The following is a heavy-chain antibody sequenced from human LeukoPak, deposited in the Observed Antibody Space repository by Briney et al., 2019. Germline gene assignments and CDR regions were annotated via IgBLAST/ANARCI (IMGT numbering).Heavy chain of an antibody. V-gene: IGHV3-21*04. CDR1: GFTFSSYS. J-gene: IGHJ1*01. D-gene: IGHD6-19*01. Sequence: PGGSLRLSCAASGFTFSSYSMNWVRQAPGKGLEWVSSISSSSSYIYYADSVKGRFTISRDNAKNSLYLQMNSLRAEDTAVYYCAKDSKAVAGTRYFQHWGQGTLVTVSS. CDR2: ISSSSSYI. CDR3: AKDSKAVAGTRYFQH.